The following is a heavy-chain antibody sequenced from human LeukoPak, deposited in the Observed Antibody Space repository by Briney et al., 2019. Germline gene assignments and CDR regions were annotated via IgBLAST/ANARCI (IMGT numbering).Heavy chain of an antibody. Sequence: ASVKVSCKASGGTFSSYAISWVRQAPGQGLEWMGRIIPIFGTANYAQKFQGRVTITADESTSTAYMELSSLRSEDTAVYYCARGELPYYYDSSGYYALNYWGQGTLVTVSS. CDR2: IIPIFGTA. J-gene: IGHJ4*02. CDR1: GGTFSSYA. D-gene: IGHD3-22*01. CDR3: ARGELPYYYDSSGYYALNY. V-gene: IGHV1-69*15.